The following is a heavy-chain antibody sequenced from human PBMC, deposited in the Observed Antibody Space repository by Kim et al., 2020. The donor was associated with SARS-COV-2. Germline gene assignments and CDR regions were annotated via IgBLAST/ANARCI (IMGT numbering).Heavy chain of an antibody. D-gene: IGHD2-2*01. CDR2: IWYDGSNK. CDR1: GFTFSSYG. CDR3: ARDGQLPKEDYYYGMDV. J-gene: IGHJ6*01. Sequence: GGSLRLSCAASGFTFSSYGMHWVRQAPGKGLEWVAVIWYDGSNKYYADSVKGRFTISRDNSKNTLYLQMNSLRAEDTAVYYCARDGQLPKEDYYYGMDVWGEGTTVTVSS. V-gene: IGHV3-33*01.